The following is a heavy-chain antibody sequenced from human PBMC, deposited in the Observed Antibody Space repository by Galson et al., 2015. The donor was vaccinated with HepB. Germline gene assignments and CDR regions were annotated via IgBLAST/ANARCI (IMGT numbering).Heavy chain of an antibody. Sequence: SLRLSCAASGFTFSSYSMNWVRQAPGKGLEWVSSISSSSSYIYYADSVKGRFTISRDNAKNSLYLQMNSLRAEDTAVYYCAREDYGDLNPMGYWGQGTLVTVSS. D-gene: IGHD4-17*01. J-gene: IGHJ4*02. CDR2: ISSSSSYI. V-gene: IGHV3-21*01. CDR3: AREDYGDLNPMGY. CDR1: GFTFSSYS.